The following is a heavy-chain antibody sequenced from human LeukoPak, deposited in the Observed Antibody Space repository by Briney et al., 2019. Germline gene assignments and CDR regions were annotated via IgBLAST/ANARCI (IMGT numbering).Heavy chain of an antibody. Sequence: GGSLRLSCAASGFSFNSYWMSWVRQAPGKGLGWVANIKEDASEKYYVDSVKGRFTISRDNAKNSLYLQMNSLRAEDTAVYYCARDAETYYYDSSGQEYFQHWGQGTLVTVSS. D-gene: IGHD3-22*01. CDR1: GFSFNSYW. CDR3: ARDAETYYYDSSGQEYFQH. J-gene: IGHJ1*01. V-gene: IGHV3-7*01. CDR2: IKEDASEK.